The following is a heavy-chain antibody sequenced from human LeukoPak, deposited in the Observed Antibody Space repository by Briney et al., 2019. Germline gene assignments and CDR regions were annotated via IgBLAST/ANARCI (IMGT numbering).Heavy chain of an antibody. CDR3: ARSPPVIAVAGTRFARFDY. CDR1: GYTFTGYY. V-gene: IGHV1-46*01. CDR2: INPSGGST. J-gene: IGHJ4*02. Sequence: GASVKVSCKASGYTFTGYYMHWVRQAPGQGLEWMGIINPSGGSTSYAQKFQGRVTMARDMSTSTVYMELSSLRSEDTAVYYCARSPPVIAVAGTRFARFDYWGQGTLVTVSS. D-gene: IGHD6-19*01.